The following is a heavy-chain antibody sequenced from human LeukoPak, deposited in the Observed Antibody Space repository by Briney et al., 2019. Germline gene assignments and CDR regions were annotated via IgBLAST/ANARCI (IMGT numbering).Heavy chain of an antibody. CDR2: IYYSGST. J-gene: IGHJ5*02. D-gene: IGHD3-10*01. Sequence: SETLSLTCTVSGGSISSSSYYWGWIRQPPGKGLEWIGSIYYSGSTYYNPSLKSRVTISVDTSKNQFSLKLSSVTAADTAVYYCARARAISGSYPNWFDPWGQGTLVTVSS. CDR1: GGSISSSSYY. V-gene: IGHV4-39*07. CDR3: ARARAISGSYPNWFDP.